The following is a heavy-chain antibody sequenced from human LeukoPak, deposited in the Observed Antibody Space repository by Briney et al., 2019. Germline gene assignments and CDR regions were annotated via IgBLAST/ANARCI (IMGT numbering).Heavy chain of an antibody. D-gene: IGHD4-11*01. J-gene: IGHJ4*01. V-gene: IGHV3-30*18. Sequence: PGRSLRLSCAASGVTFSSYGMHWVRQAPGKGLEWVAVVSYDGSNKYYADSVEGRFTISRDNTKNTLYLQMNSLRAEDTAVYYCAKDFFPKTTVYYFDYWGHGTLVTVPS. CDR2: VSYDGSNK. CDR1: GVTFSSYG. CDR3: AKDFFPKTTVYYFDY.